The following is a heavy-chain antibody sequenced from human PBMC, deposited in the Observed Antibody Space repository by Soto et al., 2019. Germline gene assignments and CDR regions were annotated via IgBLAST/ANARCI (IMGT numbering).Heavy chain of an antibody. V-gene: IGHV4-39*01. CDR1: GASISSTRYY. CDR2: IYYSGYA. J-gene: IGHJ3*02. D-gene: IGHD4-17*01. CDR3: ARPTSTDLRAPFDI. Sequence: QVQLQESGPGLVKPSETLSLTCAVSGASISSTRYYWGWIRQPPGQGLEWIGSIYYSGYAYYNPSHKTRVTISEDTSREQFSLNLRSLTAADTAVYYCARPTSTDLRAPFDIWGQGIMVTVSS.